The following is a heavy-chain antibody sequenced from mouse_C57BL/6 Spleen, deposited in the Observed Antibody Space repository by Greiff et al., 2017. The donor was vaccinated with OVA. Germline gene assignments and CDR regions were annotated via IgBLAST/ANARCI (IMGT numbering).Heavy chain of an antibody. J-gene: IGHJ4*01. CDR1: GYTFTSYW. Sequence: QVQLQQPGAELVKPGASVKLSCKASGYTFTSYWMHWVKQRPGQGLEWIGMIHPNSGSTNYNEKFKSKATLTVDKSSSTAYMQRSSLTSEDSAVYYGARTPRGYAMDYWGQGTSVTVSS. CDR2: IHPNSGST. CDR3: ARTPRGYAMDY. V-gene: IGHV1-64*01.